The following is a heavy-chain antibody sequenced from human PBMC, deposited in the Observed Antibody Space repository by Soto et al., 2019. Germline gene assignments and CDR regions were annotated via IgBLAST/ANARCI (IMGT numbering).Heavy chain of an antibody. Sequence: ASVKVSCKASGYTFTSHGISWVRQAPGQGLEWMGWISGYNGNTKYAQKFQGSVTMTTDTSTSTAYVELRSLRSDDTAVYYCARDHYGSGSYLRFWGQGTLVTVSS. CDR1: GYTFTSHG. CDR2: ISGYNGNT. V-gene: IGHV1-18*04. D-gene: IGHD3-10*01. CDR3: ARDHYGSGSYLRF. J-gene: IGHJ4*02.